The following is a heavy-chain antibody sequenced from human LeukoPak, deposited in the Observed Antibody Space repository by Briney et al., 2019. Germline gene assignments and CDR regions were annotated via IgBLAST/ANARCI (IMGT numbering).Heavy chain of an antibody. CDR2: IYSGGST. D-gene: IGHD2-2*01. Sequence: QPGGSLRLSCAASGFTVSSNYMSWVRQAPGKGLEWVSVIYSGGSTYYADSVKGRFTISRDNSKNTLYLQMNSLSAEDTAVYYCARESVVPAAQLGYYYYYGMDVWGQGTTVTVSS. CDR1: GFTVSSNY. V-gene: IGHV3-53*01. J-gene: IGHJ6*02. CDR3: ARESVVPAAQLGYYYYYGMDV.